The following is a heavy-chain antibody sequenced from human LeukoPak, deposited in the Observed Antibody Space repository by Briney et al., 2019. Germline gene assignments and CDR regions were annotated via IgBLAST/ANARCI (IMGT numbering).Heavy chain of an antibody. CDR1: ADSIVNFH. J-gene: IGHJ4*02. CDR2: VFHSGTT. V-gene: IGHV4-4*07. D-gene: IGHD2-21*01. Sequence: SETLSLTCTVSADSIVNFHWSWIRRSAGKGLEWIGRVFHSGTTKNPSLKSRVTMSLDTSKNLLSLTMTSVTAADTAIYFCARDGHIRGFDSWGQGTLVIVSS. CDR3: ARDGHIRGFDS.